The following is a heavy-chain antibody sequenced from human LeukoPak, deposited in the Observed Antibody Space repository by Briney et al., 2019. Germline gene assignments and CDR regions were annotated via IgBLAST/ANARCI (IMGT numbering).Heavy chain of an antibody. Sequence: GGSLRLSCAASGFTFSSYAMHWVRQAPGKGLEYVSAISSNGGSTYYANSVKGRFTISRDNSKNTLYLQMGSLRAEDMAVYYCARIAAAMDSVADDYWGQGTLVTVSS. CDR1: GFTFSSYA. V-gene: IGHV3-64*01. J-gene: IGHJ4*02. CDR2: ISSNGGST. D-gene: IGHD6-13*01. CDR3: ARIAAAMDSVADDY.